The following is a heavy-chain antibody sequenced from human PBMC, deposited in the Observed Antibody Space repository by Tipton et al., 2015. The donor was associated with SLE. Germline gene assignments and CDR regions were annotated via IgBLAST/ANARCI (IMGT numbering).Heavy chain of an antibody. V-gene: IGHV4-59*11. J-gene: IGHJ3*02. CDR1: GGSISSHY. Sequence: LSLTCTVSGGSISSHYWSWIRQPPGKGLEWIGYIYYSGSTYYNPSLKSRVTISVDTSKNQFSLKLSSVTAADTAVYYCARAVTTVSRAAFDIWGKGTMVTDSS. D-gene: IGHD4-11*01. CDR2: IYYSGST. CDR3: ARAVTTVSRAAFDI.